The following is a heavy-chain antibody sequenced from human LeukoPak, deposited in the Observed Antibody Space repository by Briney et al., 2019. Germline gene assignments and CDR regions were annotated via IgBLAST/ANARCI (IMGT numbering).Heavy chain of an antibody. CDR2: IKQEGSEK. CDR1: GFIFSRYW. D-gene: IGHD1-1*01. CDR3: ARDGTNKLLRDATET. V-gene: IGHV3-7*01. J-gene: IGHJ3*02. Sequence: GGSVRLSCGAWGFIFSRYWMSGVRQAPGKGREWVANIKQEGSEKYYVDSVKSRFTISRDNAQNTLYLQMNSLRAENTALYYSARDGTNKLLRDATETSGQGTLVTVSS.